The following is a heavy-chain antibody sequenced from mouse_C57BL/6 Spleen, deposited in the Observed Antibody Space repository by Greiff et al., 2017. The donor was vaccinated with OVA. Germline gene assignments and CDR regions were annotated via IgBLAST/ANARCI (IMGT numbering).Heavy chain of an antibody. CDR1: GFTFSDYG. V-gene: IGHV5-17*01. CDR2: ISSGSSTI. D-gene: IGHD2-3*01. Sequence: EVHLVESGGGLVKPGGSLTLSCAASGFTFSDYGMHWVRPAPEKGLEWVAYISSGSSTIYSADTVKGRFTISRDNAKNTLFLQMTSLRAEDTAMYYCATSYDGYYGYFDVWGTGTTVTVSS. J-gene: IGHJ1*03. CDR3: ATSYDGYYGYFDV.